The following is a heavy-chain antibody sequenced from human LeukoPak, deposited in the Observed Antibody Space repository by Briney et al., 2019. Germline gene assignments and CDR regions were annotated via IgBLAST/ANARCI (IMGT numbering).Heavy chain of an antibody. CDR2: ISGSGGST. J-gene: IGHJ5*02. V-gene: IGHV3-23*01. D-gene: IGHD3-22*01. CDR1: GFTFSSYA. Sequence: GGSLRLSCAASGFTFSSYAMSWVRQAPGKGLEWVSAISGSGGSTYYADSVKGRFTISRDNSKNTLYLQMNGLRAEDTAVYYCAKDLPPDYYDSSGYRNLDPWGQGTLVTVSS. CDR3: AKDLPPDYYDSSGYRNLDP.